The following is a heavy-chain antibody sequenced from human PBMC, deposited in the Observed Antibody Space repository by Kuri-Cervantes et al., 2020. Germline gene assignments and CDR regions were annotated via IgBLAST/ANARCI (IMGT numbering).Heavy chain of an antibody. Sequence: ASVKVSCKASGYTFTRSSMHWVRQAPGQGLEWMGIINPSGDTTRYAQKFQDRVTMTTDTSTSTVYMELSSLTSEDTAVYYCATGPKKVAGYYYMDVWGKGTTVTVSS. CDR2: INPSGDTT. D-gene: IGHD6-19*01. J-gene: IGHJ6*03. CDR3: ATGPKKVAGYYYMDV. V-gene: IGHV1-46*01. CDR1: GYTFTRSS.